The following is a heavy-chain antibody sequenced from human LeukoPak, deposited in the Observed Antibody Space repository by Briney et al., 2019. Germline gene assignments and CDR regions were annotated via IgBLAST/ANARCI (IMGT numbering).Heavy chain of an antibody. CDR3: ARDHYDILTGQPKGDY. V-gene: IGHV1-18*01. CDR2: ISAYNGNT. D-gene: IGHD3-9*01. CDR1: GYTFTSYG. J-gene: IGHJ4*02. Sequence: ASVKVSCKASGYTFTSYGISWVRQAPGQGLEWMGWISAYNGNTNYAQKLQGRVIMTTDTSTSTAYMELRSLRSDDTAVYYCARDHYDILTGQPKGDYWGQGTLVTVSS.